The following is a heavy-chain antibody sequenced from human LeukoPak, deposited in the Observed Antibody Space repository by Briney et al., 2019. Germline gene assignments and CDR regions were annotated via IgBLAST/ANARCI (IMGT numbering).Heavy chain of an antibody. J-gene: IGHJ4*02. CDR3: ARGLRRGDY. V-gene: IGHV3-21*01. CDR1: GFTFTIYT. Sequence: GGSLRLSCAASGFTFTIYTMNWVRQAPGRGLEWVSSISSTGNNIYYADSVRGRFTISRDNAKVSLYLEMNSLRAEDTAVYYCARGLRRGDYWGQGTLVTVSS. CDR2: ISSTGNNI. D-gene: IGHD4-17*01.